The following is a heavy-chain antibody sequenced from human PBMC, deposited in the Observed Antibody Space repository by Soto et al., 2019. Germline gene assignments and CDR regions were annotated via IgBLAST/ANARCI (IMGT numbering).Heavy chain of an antibody. V-gene: IGHV3-66*01. CDR3: AREGVVAASD. Sequence: EVQLVESGGGLVQPGGSLRLSCAASGFTVSTNYMSWVRQAPGKGLEWVSVIYSGGSTNYADSVKGRFTISRDNSKNTLYFQMNTLSAEATAVYYCAREGVVAASDWGQGTLVTVSS. D-gene: IGHD2-15*01. J-gene: IGHJ4*02. CDR2: IYSGGST. CDR1: GFTVSTNY.